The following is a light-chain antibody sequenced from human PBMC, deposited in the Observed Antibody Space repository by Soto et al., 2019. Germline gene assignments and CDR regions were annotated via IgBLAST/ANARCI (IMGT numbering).Light chain of an antibody. CDR3: GTWDTSLSAYV. CDR1: SSNIGYNY. Sequence: QSVLTQPPSVSAAPGQKVAISCSGSSSNIGYNYVSWYQHLPGTAPKVLTYDNNKRPSGIPDRFSASESGTSATLDIAGLQTGDEADYFCGTWDTSLSAYVFGPGTKLTVL. J-gene: IGLJ1*01. CDR2: DNN. V-gene: IGLV1-51*01.